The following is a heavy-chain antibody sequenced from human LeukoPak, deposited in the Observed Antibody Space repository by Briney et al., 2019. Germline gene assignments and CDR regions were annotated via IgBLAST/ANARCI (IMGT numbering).Heavy chain of an antibody. CDR1: GYSISSGYY. Sequence: PSETLSLTCIVSGYSISSGYYWGWIRQPPGKGLEWIGSIYHSGSTYYNPSLKSRVTISVDTSKNQFSLKLSSVTAADTAVYYCASPENRSGGAFDIWGQGTMVTVSS. V-gene: IGHV4-38-2*02. CDR3: ASPENRSGGAFDI. CDR2: IYHSGST. D-gene: IGHD1-26*01. J-gene: IGHJ3*02.